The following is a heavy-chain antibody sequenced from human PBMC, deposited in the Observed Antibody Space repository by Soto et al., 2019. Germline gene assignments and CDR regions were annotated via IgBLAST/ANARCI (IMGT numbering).Heavy chain of an antibody. CDR1: GGSISSSSYY. Sequence: PSETLSLTCTVSGGSISSSSYYWGWIRQPPGKGLEWIGSIYYSGSTYYNPSLKSRVTISVDTSKNQFSLKLSSVTAADTAVYYCARHVTIFGVVIPQYYYYMDVWGKGTTVTVSS. V-gene: IGHV4-39*01. CDR3: ARHVTIFGVVIPQYYYYMDV. D-gene: IGHD3-3*01. J-gene: IGHJ6*03. CDR2: IYYSGST.